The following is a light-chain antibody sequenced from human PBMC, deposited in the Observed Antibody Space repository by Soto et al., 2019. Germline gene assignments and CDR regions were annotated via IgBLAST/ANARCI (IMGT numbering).Light chain of an antibody. Sequence: QTVVTQEPSLTVSPGGTVTLTCASSTGEVTGGHFPNWIQQKPGQAPRSLIYSISNHYSWTPARFSGSLLGGKAALTLSGVPPEDEAEYYCLLYLSCHTRIIGGGTKVTVL. CDR1: TGEVTGGHF. CDR2: SIS. J-gene: IGLJ2*01. V-gene: IGLV7-43*01. CDR3: LLYLSCHTRI.